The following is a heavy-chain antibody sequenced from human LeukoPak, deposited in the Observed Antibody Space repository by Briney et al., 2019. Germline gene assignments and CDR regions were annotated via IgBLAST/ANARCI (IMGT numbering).Heavy chain of an antibody. D-gene: IGHD3-22*01. J-gene: IGHJ3*02. CDR3: AKSNGYGLIDI. Sequence: SETLSLTCAVYGGSFSGYYWSWIRQPPGKGLEWIGEINHSGSTDYNPSLRSRVSISLDTSKNQFSLKLNSVTAADTAVYYCAKSNGYGLIDIWGQGTMVTVSS. CDR1: GGSFSGYY. V-gene: IGHV4-34*01. CDR2: INHSGST.